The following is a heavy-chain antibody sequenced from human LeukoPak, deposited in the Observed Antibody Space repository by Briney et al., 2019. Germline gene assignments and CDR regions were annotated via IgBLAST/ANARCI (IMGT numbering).Heavy chain of an antibody. Sequence: GGSLRLSCAASGFTFSSYAMSWVRQAPGKGLDWVAVIWYDGSHEFYADSVKGRFAISRDNSKHTLYLQINRLRAEDTAIYYCAKAYCTRNGCFADFWGQGTLVTVSS. CDR3: AKAYCTRNGCFADF. D-gene: IGHD2-8*01. V-gene: IGHV3-33*08. J-gene: IGHJ4*02. CDR2: IWYDGSHE. CDR1: GFTFSSYA.